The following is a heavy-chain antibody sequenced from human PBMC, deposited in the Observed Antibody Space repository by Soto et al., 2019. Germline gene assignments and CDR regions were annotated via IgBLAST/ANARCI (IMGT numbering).Heavy chain of an antibody. CDR2: ISYDGSNK. D-gene: IGHD3-10*01. CDR1: GFTFSSYG. V-gene: IGHV3-30*18. Sequence: GGSLRLSCAASGFTFSSYGMHWVRQAPGKGLEWVAVISYDGSNKYYADSVKGRFTISRDNSKNTLYLQMNSLRAEDTAVYYCAKVADSTVTTWGGIMVRGVIIDYYSGMNVWGQGTTVTVSS. J-gene: IGHJ6*02. CDR3: AKVADSTVTTWGGIMVRGVIIDYYSGMNV.